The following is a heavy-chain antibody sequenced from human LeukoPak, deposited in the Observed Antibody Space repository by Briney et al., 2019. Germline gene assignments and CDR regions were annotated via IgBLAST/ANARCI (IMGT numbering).Heavy chain of an antibody. V-gene: IGHV4-31*03. CDR3: ASGGGSYPLEGYFDY. CDR1: GGSISSGGYY. D-gene: IGHD3-16*02. CDR2: IYYSGST. J-gene: IGHJ4*02. Sequence: SQTLSLTCTVSGGSISSGGYYWRWIRQHPGKGLEWIGYIYYSGSTYYNPSLKSRVTISVDTSKNQFSLKLSSVTAADTAVYYCASGGGSYPLEGYFDYWGQGTLVTVSS.